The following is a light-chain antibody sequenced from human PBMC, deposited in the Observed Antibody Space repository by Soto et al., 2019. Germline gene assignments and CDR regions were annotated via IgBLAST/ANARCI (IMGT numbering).Light chain of an antibody. CDR2: DVS. J-gene: IGLJ2*01. CDR1: SSDVGGYNQ. Sequence: QSALTQPASVSGSPGQSITISCTATSSDVGGYNQVSWYQQHPGKAPKLMIYDVSNRPSGVSNRFSGSKSGNMASLTISGLQAEDEADYYCSSYTTSRTLLFGGGTKLTVL. V-gene: IGLV2-14*01. CDR3: SSYTTSRTLL.